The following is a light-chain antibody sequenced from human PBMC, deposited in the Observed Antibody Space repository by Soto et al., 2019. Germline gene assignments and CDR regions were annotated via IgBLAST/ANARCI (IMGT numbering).Light chain of an antibody. V-gene: IGKV3-11*01. CDR3: QQYNNWPPIT. J-gene: IGKJ5*01. CDR2: DAS. CDR1: QSVRSY. Sequence: EILFTQSPATLSLSPGERATLSCRASQSVRSYLAWYQQKPGQSPRLIIYDASNRATGIPARFSGSGPGTEFTLTLSSLQSEDFAVYYCQQYNNWPPITFGQGTRLEIK.